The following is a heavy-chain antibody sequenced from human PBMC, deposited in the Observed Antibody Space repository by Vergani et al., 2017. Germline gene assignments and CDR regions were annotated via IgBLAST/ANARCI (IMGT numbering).Heavy chain of an antibody. D-gene: IGHD2-8*01. CDR1: GGSFNDYW. Sequence: QAQLQQRGAGLLKPSETLSLTCAIYGGSFNDYWWTWSRQPPGKGLEWIGEIRHDGITHYSPSLKSRVTISIDTSTHQFSLILRSVTAADTAVYYCAREGYCTNGVCFTFFDVWGQGALVTVSS. J-gene: IGHJ4*02. V-gene: IGHV4-34*01. CDR3: AREGYCTNGVCFTFFDV. CDR2: IRHDGIT.